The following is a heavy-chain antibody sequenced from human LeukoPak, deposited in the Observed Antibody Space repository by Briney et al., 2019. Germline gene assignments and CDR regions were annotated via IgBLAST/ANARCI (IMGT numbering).Heavy chain of an antibody. V-gene: IGHV3-64*01. J-gene: IGHJ2*01. CDR3: ARVSATSPLRWMHEGSYWYFDL. CDR1: GFTFSSYA. Sequence: GGSLRLSCAASGFTFSSYAMHWVRQAPGKGLEYVSAISSNGGSTYYANSVEGRFTISRDNSKNTLYLQMGSLRAEDTAVYYCARVSATSPLRWMHEGSYWYFDLWGRGTLVTVSS. CDR2: ISSNGGST. D-gene: IGHD5-24*01.